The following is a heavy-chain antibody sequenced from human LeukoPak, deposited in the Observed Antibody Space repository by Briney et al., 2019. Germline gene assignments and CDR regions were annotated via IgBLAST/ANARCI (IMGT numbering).Heavy chain of an antibody. J-gene: IGHJ4*02. CDR1: GYTFTSYD. CDR2: MNPNSGNT. V-gene: IGHV1-8*01. Sequence: ASVKVSCKASGYTFTSYDINWVRQATRQGLEWMGWMNPNSGNTGYAQKFQGRVTMTRNTSISTAYMELSSLRSEDTAVYYCARGTYYYDSSGYYYYFDYWGQGTLVTVSS. CDR3: ARGTYYYDSSGYYYYFDY. D-gene: IGHD3-22*01.